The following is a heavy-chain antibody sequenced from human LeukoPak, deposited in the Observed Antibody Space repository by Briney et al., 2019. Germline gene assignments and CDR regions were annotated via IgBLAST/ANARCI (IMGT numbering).Heavy chain of an antibody. CDR2: ISYDGSNK. CDR1: GFTFSSYA. Sequence: GGSLRLSCAASGFTFSSYAMHWVRQAPGKGLEWVAVISYDGSNKYYADSVKVRFTISRDNSKNTLYLQMNSLRAEDTAVYYCARDHVVAARHNYYYGMDVWGQGTTVTVSS. V-gene: IGHV3-30-3*01. CDR3: ARDHVVAARHNYYYGMDV. D-gene: IGHD6-6*01. J-gene: IGHJ6*02.